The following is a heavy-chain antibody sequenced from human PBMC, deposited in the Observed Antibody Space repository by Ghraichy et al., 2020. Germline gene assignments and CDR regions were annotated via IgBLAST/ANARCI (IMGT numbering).Heavy chain of an antibody. V-gene: IGHV3-23*01. CDR2: ISGSGGST. Sequence: GGSLRLSCAASGFRFSNYAMIWVRQAPGNGLEWVSSISGSGGSTYYADSVKGRFTISRDSSKNRVYLQMNSLRAEDTAIYYCAKDSSGWYASLSYFYYGMDVWGQGTTVTVSS. CDR3: AKDSSGWYASLSYFYYGMDV. CDR1: GFRFSNYA. D-gene: IGHD6-19*01. J-gene: IGHJ6*02.